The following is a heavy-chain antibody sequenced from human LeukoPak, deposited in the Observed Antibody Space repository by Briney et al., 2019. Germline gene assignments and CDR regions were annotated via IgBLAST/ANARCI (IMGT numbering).Heavy chain of an antibody. D-gene: IGHD1-26*01. CDR1: GFTFSNYA. Sequence: GGSLRLSCAASGFTFSNYAIHWVRRVPGKGLEWVGFIWYDGSNNYHADSVKGRFTISRDNSKNTVHLQMNSLRAEDTAVYYCAKDKGLISGKYYFDYWGQGALVTVPS. J-gene: IGHJ4*02. CDR3: AKDKGLISGKYYFDY. CDR2: IWYDGSNN. V-gene: IGHV3-30*02.